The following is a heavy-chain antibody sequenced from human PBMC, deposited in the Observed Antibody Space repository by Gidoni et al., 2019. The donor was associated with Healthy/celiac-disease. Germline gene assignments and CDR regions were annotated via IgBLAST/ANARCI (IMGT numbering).Heavy chain of an antibody. CDR3: AREAAYCSGGSCYFPYYYYYGMDV. D-gene: IGHD2-15*01. Sequence: EVQLVESGGGLVQPGGSLRLSCAASGFPVSSNYMSWFTQAPGKGLEWVSVIYSGGSTYYADSVKGRFTISRDNSKNTLYLQMNSLRAEDTAVYYCAREAAYCSGGSCYFPYYYYYGMDVWGQGTTVTVSS. J-gene: IGHJ6*02. CDR1: GFPVSSNY. V-gene: IGHV3-66*01. CDR2: IYSGGST.